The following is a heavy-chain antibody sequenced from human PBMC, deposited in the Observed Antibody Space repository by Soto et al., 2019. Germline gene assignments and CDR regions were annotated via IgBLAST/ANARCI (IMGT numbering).Heavy chain of an antibody. Sequence: PGGSLRLSCAASGFTFSSYAMIWVGRAPGKGLEWVSAISGSGGSTYYADSVKGRFTISRDNSKNTLYLQMNSLRAEDTAVYYCAKDPIAVARSHFDYWGQGTLVTVSS. D-gene: IGHD6-19*01. V-gene: IGHV3-23*01. J-gene: IGHJ4*02. CDR3: AKDPIAVARSHFDY. CDR1: GFTFSSYA. CDR2: ISGSGGST.